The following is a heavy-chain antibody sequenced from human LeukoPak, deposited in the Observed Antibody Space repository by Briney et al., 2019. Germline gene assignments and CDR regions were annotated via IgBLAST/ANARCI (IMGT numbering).Heavy chain of an antibody. Sequence: GGSLRLSCAASGFTFSSYGMHWVRQALGKGLEWVAVIWYDGSNKYYADSVKGRFTISRDNSKNTLYLQMNSLRAEDTAVYYCARVGGYTHYYYYGMDVWGQGTTVTVSS. J-gene: IGHJ6*02. CDR1: GFTFSSYG. D-gene: IGHD3-16*02. CDR2: IWYDGSNK. CDR3: ARVGGYTHYYYYGMDV. V-gene: IGHV3-33*01.